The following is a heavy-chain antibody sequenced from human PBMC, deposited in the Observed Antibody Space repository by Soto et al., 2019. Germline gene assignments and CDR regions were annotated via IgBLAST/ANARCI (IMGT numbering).Heavy chain of an antibody. D-gene: IGHD1-26*01. V-gene: IGHV3-30-3*01. CDR2: TSHDGSNN. CDR1: GFTLSGYS. J-gene: IGHJ6*02. Sequence: QVQLVESGGGVVRPGRSLRLSCAASGFTLSGYSMHWVRQAPGKGLEWVAVTSHDGSNNYYADSVKGRFTISRDNSKNTLYLQMDGLRPEDTAVYFCVRDTNLVATTDYSSYGLDVWGQGTTVTVSS. CDR3: VRDTNLVATTDYSSYGLDV.